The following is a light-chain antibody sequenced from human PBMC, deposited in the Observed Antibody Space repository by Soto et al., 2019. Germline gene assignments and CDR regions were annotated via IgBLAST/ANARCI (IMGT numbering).Light chain of an antibody. J-gene: IGKJ4*01. CDR1: QSVSSN. CDR3: QQRSDWPPFT. CDR2: GAS. V-gene: IGKV3-15*01. Sequence: EIALTQSPATLSVSPGASATLSCRASQSVSSNLAWYQQKPGQAPRLLIYGASTRATGIPARFSGSGSGTDFTLTISSLEPEDFAVYYCQQRSDWPPFTFGGGTKVDIK.